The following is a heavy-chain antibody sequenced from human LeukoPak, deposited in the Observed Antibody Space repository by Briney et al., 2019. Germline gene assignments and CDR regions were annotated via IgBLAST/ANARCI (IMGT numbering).Heavy chain of an antibody. J-gene: IGHJ4*02. D-gene: IGHD6-6*01. CDR3: ASDQSIGRTLRYFFDY. CDR1: GFTFSTYA. V-gene: IGHV3-48*02. CDR2: ISSGSDNK. Sequence: PGGSLRLSCAASGFTFSTYAMNWVRQAPGKGLEWVSYISSGSDNKQYSDSVKGRFAISRDNAKNSLYLQMNSLRDEGTAVYFCASDQSIGRTLRYFFDYWGQGTQVTVSS.